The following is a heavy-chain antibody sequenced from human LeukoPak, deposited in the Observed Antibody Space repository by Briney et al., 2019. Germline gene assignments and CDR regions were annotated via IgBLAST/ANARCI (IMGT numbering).Heavy chain of an antibody. Sequence: SVKVSCKASGGTFSSYAISWVRQAPGQGLEWMGRIIPIFGTANYAQKFQGRVTITTDEPTSTAYMELSSLRSEDTAVYYCARAPYYYDSSGYPPDYWGQGTLVTVSS. D-gene: IGHD3-22*01. CDR2: IIPIFGTA. J-gene: IGHJ4*02. CDR3: ARAPYYYDSSGYPPDY. CDR1: GGTFSSYA. V-gene: IGHV1-69*05.